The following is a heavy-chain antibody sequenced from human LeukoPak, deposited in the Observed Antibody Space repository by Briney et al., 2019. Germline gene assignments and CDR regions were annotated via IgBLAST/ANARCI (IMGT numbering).Heavy chain of an antibody. Sequence: PGGSRRLSCAASGFTFSSYAMSWVRQAPVKGVEWVSAISGSGGSTYYADSVKGRFTISRDNSKNTLYLQMNSLRAEDTAVYYCAKDCSRYQVTDAFDIWGQGTMVTVSS. J-gene: IGHJ3*02. CDR3: AKDCSRYQVTDAFDI. V-gene: IGHV3-23*01. CDR2: ISGSGGST. CDR1: GFTFSSYA. D-gene: IGHD3-22*01.